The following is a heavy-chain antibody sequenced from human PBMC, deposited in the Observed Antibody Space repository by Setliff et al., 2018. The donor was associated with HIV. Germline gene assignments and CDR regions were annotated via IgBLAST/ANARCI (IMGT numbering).Heavy chain of an antibody. CDR3: ARGVPLLPPNF. CDR2: IYTSGST. Sequence: TSETLSLTCTVSGGSITSSYWSWIRQPAGKGLEWIGRIYTSGSTNYNPSLKSRVTMSIDTSKNQFSLRMTSTTAADTAIYYCARGVPLLPPNFWGQGTLVTVSS. J-gene: IGHJ4*02. CDR1: GGSITSSY. V-gene: IGHV4-4*07. D-gene: IGHD2-15*01.